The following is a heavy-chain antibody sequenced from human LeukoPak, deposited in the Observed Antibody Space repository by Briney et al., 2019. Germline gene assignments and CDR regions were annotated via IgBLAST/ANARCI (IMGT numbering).Heavy chain of an antibody. Sequence: PSETLSLTCTASGGSISSSSNYWGWIRQPPGKGLEWIGSIYYSGSTHYNPSLKSRVTISVDTSKNQFSLQLSSVTATDTAVYYCGRDGKRASMISIGGARPYYFDYWGQGILVTVSS. CDR2: IYYSGST. V-gene: IGHV4-39*07. CDR1: GGSISSSSNY. D-gene: IGHD3-16*01. J-gene: IGHJ4*02. CDR3: GRDGKRASMISIGGARPYYFDY.